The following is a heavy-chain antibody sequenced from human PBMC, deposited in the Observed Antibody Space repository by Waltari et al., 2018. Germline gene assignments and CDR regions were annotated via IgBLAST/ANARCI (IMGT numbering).Heavy chain of an antibody. D-gene: IGHD6-19*01. V-gene: IGHV5-51*01. Sequence: EVQLVQSGAEVKQPGASLKISCQGSGYSFANYGIGWVRQRPGKGLEWMGLISPDDSDTRYSPSFEGQVTVSADKTISTAYLQLSRLGTSDSAMYYCARGSSAWNFFDVWGQGTLVTVSS. CDR1: GYSFANYG. CDR2: ISPDDSDT. J-gene: IGHJ4*02. CDR3: ARGSSAWNFFDV.